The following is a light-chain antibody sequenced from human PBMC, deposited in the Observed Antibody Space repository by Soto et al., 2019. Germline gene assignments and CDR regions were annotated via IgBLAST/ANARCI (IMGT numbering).Light chain of an antibody. Sequence: EIVLTQSPGTLSLSPGERATLSCRASQSVSSSYLAWYQQKPGQAPRPLIYGASSRAIGIPDRFSGSGSGTGFTLTISRLEPEDCAVYYCQQYGSSPWTFGQGTEVESK. CDR2: GAS. J-gene: IGKJ1*01. CDR3: QQYGSSPWT. CDR1: QSVSSSY. V-gene: IGKV3-20*01.